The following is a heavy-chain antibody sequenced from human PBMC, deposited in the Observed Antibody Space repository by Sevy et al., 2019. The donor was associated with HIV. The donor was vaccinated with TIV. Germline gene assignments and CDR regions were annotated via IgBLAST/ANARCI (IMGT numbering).Heavy chain of an antibody. CDR3: ARESGSGWYIDH. V-gene: IGHV3-33*01. D-gene: IGHD6-19*01. Sequence: GGSLRLSCAASGFTFSSYGLHWVRQDPGRGLEWVAGILSVGNIKYYIDSVKGRFTISRDDSKNTLYLQMNSLRAEDTAVYYCARESGSGWYIDHWGQGALVTVSS. CDR2: ILSVGNIK. CDR1: GFTFSSYG. J-gene: IGHJ4*02.